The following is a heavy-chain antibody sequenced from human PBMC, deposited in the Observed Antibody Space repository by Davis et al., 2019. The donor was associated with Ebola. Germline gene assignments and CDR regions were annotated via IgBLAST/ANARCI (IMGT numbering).Heavy chain of an antibody. Sequence: GGSLRLSCAASGFTFSSYGMHWVRQAPGKGPEWVALTSGDGSDKYYAPSVRGRFTISRDNSENTLTLQMNSLRPEDTAVYYCAKEIVIMSAAQQALVSWGQGTLVAVSS. CDR1: GFTFSSYG. V-gene: IGHV3-30*02. CDR2: TSGDGSDK. J-gene: IGHJ5*02. CDR3: AKEIVIMSAAQQALVS. D-gene: IGHD2-8*01.